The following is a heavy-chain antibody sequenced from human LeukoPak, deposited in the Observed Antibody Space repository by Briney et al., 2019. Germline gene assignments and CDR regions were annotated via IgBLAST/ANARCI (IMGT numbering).Heavy chain of an antibody. V-gene: IGHV7-4-1*02. CDR2: INTNTGNP. D-gene: IGHD3-10*01. J-gene: IGHJ4*02. Sequence: ASVKVSCKASGYTFTNYAMNWVRQAPGQGLEWMGWINTNTGNPTYAQGFTGRFVFSLDTSVSTAYLQISSLKAEETAVYYCARAYYYGSGSYYPSGRAHDYWGQGTLVTVSS. CDR3: ARAYYYGSGSYYPSGRAHDY. CDR1: GYTFTNYA.